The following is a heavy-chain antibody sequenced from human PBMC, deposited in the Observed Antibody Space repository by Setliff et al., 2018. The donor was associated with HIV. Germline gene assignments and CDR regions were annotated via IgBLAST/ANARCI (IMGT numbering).Heavy chain of an antibody. D-gene: IGHD3-22*01. Sequence: SETLSLTCTVSGGSISSYYWSWIRQPPGKGLEWIGYIYTSGSTNYNPSLKSRVTISVDTSKNQFSLKLSSVTAADTAVYYCAGGSGLVYYYYMDVWGKGTTVTVSS. CDR1: GGSISSYY. V-gene: IGHV4-4*08. CDR3: AGGSGLVYYYYMDV. J-gene: IGHJ6*03. CDR2: IYTSGST.